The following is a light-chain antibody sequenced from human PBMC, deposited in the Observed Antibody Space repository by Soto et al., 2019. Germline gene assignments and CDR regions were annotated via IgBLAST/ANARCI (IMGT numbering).Light chain of an antibody. V-gene: IGKV1-16*02. CDR3: QQYHTSWT. CDR1: QGIDNY. Sequence: DIQMTQSPSSLSASVGDRVTIFCRASQGIDNYLAWFQQKPGKAPKCLIYGASSLQSGVPSKFSGSGFGTDFTLTINSLQPDDFATYYCQQYHTSWTFGQGTRVEI. CDR2: GAS. J-gene: IGKJ1*01.